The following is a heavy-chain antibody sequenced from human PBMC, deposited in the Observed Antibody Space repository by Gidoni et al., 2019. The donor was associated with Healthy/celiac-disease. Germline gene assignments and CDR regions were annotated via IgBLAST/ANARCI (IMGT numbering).Heavy chain of an antibody. D-gene: IGHD1-26*01. J-gene: IGHJ3*02. CDR1: GFTFSSYA. CDR2: ISYDGSNK. Sequence: QVQLVESGGGVVQPGRSLRLSCAASGFTFSSYAMHWVRQAPGKGLEWVAVISYDGSNKYYADSVKGRFTISRDNSKNTLYLQMNSLRAEDTAVYYCARPPGEERDDAFDIWGQGTMVTVSS. CDR3: ARPPGEERDDAFDI. V-gene: IGHV3-30-3*01.